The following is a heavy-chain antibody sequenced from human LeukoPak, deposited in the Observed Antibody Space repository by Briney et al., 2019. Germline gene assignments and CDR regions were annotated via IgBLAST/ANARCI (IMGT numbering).Heavy chain of an antibody. J-gene: IGHJ3*02. CDR1: GYTFTSYG. D-gene: IGHD1-14*01. CDR3: ARGGTYGETGDAFDI. V-gene: IGHV1-18*01. Sequence: GASVKVSCKASGYTFTSYGISWVRQAPGQGLEWMGWISAYNGNTNYAQKLQGRVTMTTDTSTSTAYTELRSLRSDDTAVYNCARGGTYGETGDAFDIWGQGTMVTVSS. CDR2: ISAYNGNT.